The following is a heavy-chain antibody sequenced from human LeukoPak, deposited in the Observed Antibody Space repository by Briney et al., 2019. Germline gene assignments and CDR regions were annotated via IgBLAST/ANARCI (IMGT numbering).Heavy chain of an antibody. Sequence: EASVKVSFKASGYTFTIYGISWVRQTPGQGREWMGWISAYNGNTNYAQKLQGRVTITTDTSTSTAYMELRSLRSDDTAVYYCARDQTRTVRGLPGPWGQGTLVTVSS. J-gene: IGHJ5*02. CDR1: GYTFTIYG. CDR3: ARDQTRTVRGLPGP. CDR2: ISAYNGNT. D-gene: IGHD3-10*01. V-gene: IGHV1-18*04.